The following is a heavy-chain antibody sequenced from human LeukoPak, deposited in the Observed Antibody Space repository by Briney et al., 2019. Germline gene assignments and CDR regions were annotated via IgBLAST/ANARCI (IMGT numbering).Heavy chain of an antibody. CDR1: GFTFSSYW. CDR3: ARGYSYVDY. CDR2: IYSGGST. D-gene: IGHD5-18*01. J-gene: IGHJ4*02. V-gene: IGHV3-53*01. Sequence: GGSLRLSCAASGFTFSSYWMSWVRQAPGKGLEWVSVIYSGGSTYYADSVKGRFTISRDNSTNTLYLQMNSLRAEDTAVYYCARGYSYVDYWGQGTLVTVSS.